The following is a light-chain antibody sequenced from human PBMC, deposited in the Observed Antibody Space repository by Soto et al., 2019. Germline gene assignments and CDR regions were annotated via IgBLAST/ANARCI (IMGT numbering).Light chain of an antibody. CDR2: GAS. CDR3: QQYNNWPIT. V-gene: IGKV3-15*01. Sequence: EIVMTQSPATRSVSPGERATLSCRASQSVSGNLAWYQQKPGQAPRLLIYGASTRATGIPARFSGSGSGTEFTLTISSLQSEDFAVYYCQQYNNWPITFGQGTRLEIK. CDR1: QSVSGN. J-gene: IGKJ5*01.